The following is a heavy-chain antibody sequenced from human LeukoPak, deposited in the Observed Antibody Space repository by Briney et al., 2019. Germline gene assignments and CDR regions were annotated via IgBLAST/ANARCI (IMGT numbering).Heavy chain of an antibody. CDR1: GFTFSSYS. D-gene: IGHD3-3*01. CDR2: ISSSSSYI. V-gene: IGHV3-21*01. J-gene: IGHJ4*02. CDR3: ARYDFWSGYHDY. Sequence: GGSLRLSCAASGFTFSSYSMNWVRQAPGKGLEWVSSISSSSSYIYYADSVKGRFTISRDNAKNSLYLQMNSLRAEDTAVYYCARYDFWSGYHDYWGQGTLVTVSS.